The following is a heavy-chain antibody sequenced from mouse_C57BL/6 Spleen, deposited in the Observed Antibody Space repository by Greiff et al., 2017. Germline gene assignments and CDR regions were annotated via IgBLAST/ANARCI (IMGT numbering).Heavy chain of an antibody. D-gene: IGHD2-5*01. CDR3: ATYYSTNYYAMDD. J-gene: IGHJ4*01. CDR2: IYPGDGDT. Sequence: LQQSGASVTISCNASGYAFSSYWMNWVKQRPGKGLEWIGQIYPGDGDTNYNGKFTGKATLTADKSASTAYMQLSSLTAEDSAVYFCATYYSTNYYAMDDWSQGTSVTVSS. CDR1: GYAFSSYW. V-gene: IGHV1-80*01.